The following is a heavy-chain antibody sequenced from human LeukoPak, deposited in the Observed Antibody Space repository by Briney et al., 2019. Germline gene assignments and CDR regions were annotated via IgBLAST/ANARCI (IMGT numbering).Heavy chain of an antibody. Sequence: ASVKVSCKASGYTFTIYGISWVRQAPGQGLEWMGWISAYNGNTNYAQKLQGRVTMTTDTSTSTAYMELRSLRSDDTAVYYCARQSAAANWFDPWGQGTLVTVSS. CDR3: ARQSAAANWFDP. J-gene: IGHJ5*02. CDR2: ISAYNGNT. V-gene: IGHV1-18*04. CDR1: GYTFTIYG. D-gene: IGHD6-13*01.